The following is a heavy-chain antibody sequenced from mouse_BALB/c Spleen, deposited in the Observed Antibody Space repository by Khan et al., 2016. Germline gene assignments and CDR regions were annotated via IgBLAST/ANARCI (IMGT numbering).Heavy chain of an antibody. CDR2: ISTYYGDA. CDR1: GYTFTDYA. CDR3: ARGNYYGPPDY. D-gene: IGHD1-1*01. V-gene: IGHV1S137*01. J-gene: IGHJ2*01. Sequence: QVQLKESGAELVRPGVSVKISCKGSGYTFTDYAMHWVKQSHAKSLEWIGVISTYYGDASYNQKFKGKATMTVDKSSSTAYMELARLTSEDSAIYYCARGNYYGPPDYWGQGTTLTVSS.